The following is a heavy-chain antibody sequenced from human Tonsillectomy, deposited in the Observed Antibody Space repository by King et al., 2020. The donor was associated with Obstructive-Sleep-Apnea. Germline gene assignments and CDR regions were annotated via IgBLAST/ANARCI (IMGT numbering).Heavy chain of an antibody. Sequence: VQLVESGGGLVKPGGSLRLSCAASGFTFSDYYMSWLRQAPGKGLEWVSYISSSGSTIYYADSVKGRFTISRDNAKNSLYLQMNSLRAEDTAVYYCARDGEYCSGGSCYSISRYFQHWGQGTLVTVSS. CDR1: GFTFSDYY. D-gene: IGHD2-15*01. V-gene: IGHV3-11*01. CDR3: ARDGEYCSGGSCYSISRYFQH. CDR2: ISSSGSTI. J-gene: IGHJ1*01.